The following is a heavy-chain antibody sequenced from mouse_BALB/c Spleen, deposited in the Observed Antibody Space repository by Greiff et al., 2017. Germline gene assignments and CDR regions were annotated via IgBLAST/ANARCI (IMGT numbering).Heavy chain of an antibody. CDR1: GYAFTNYL. CDR3: ARSFITTVVATPFAY. V-gene: IGHV1-54*01. Sequence: QVHVKQSGAELVRPGTSVKVSCKASGYAFTNYLIEWVKQRPGQGLEWIGVINPGSGGTNYNEKFKGKATLTADKSSSTAYMQLSSLTSDDSAVYFCARSFITTVVATPFAYWGQGTLVTVSA. D-gene: IGHD1-1*01. CDR2: INPGSGGT. J-gene: IGHJ3*01.